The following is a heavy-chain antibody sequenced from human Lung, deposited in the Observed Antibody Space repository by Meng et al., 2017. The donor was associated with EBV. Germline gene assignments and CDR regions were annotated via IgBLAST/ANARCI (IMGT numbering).Heavy chain of an antibody. Sequence: QLQQSGPGLVGPSHTHSLPWAISGESLSSNNAAWNWIRQSPTRGLEGLGRTYYRSKWYNDYAVALKSRITIKPDTSKNQCSLQLNSVTPEDTAMYYCARDAGGWTAAFDLWGQGTMVTVSS. D-gene: IGHD3/OR15-3a*01. CDR2: TYYRSKWYN. CDR1: GESLSSNNAA. CDR3: ARDAGGWTAAFDL. J-gene: IGHJ3*01. V-gene: IGHV6-1*01.